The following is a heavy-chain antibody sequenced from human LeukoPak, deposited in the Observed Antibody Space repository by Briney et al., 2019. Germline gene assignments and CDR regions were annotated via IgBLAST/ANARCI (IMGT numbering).Heavy chain of an antibody. CDR1: GYTFTSYG. D-gene: IGHD6-13*01. CDR3: ASPSGSSSWYYFDY. V-gene: IGHV1-18*01. Sequence: GASVKVSCKASGYTFTSYGISWVRQAPGQGLEWMGWISAHNGNTNYAQKLQGRVTMTTDTSTSTAYMELRSLRSDDTAVYYYASPSGSSSWYYFDYWGQGTLVTVSS. CDR2: ISAHNGNT. J-gene: IGHJ4*02.